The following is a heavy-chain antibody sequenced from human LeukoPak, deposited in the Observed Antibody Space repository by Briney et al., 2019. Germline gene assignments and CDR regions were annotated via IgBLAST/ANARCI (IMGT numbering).Heavy chain of an antibody. D-gene: IGHD3-16*01. CDR2: INSDGTST. CDR1: GLTFSRDW. CDR3: ASGGRISS. J-gene: IGHJ4*02. V-gene: IGHV3-74*01. Sequence: GKSLRLSCAASGLTFSRDWMHWVRQAPGKGLVWVSRINSDGTSTIYADSVKGRFTISRDNAKNSLFLQMNSLRAEDTAVYYCASGGRISSWGQGTLVTVSS.